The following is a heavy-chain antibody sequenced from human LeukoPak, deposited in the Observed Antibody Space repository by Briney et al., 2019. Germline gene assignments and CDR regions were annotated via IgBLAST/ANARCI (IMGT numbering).Heavy chain of an antibody. CDR2: IWHDGSHK. CDR3: ARGEWWNDVVYFDY. CDR1: GFAFNTYA. J-gene: IGHJ4*02. Sequence: GRSLRLSCAASGFAFNTYAMHWVRQAPGQGLEWVALIWHDGSHKFYSNSVRGQFTISRDNSKNTVSLQMNNLRPEDTAVYYCARGEWWNDVVYFDYWGQGTLVTVSS. D-gene: IGHD1-1*01. V-gene: IGHV3-33*01.